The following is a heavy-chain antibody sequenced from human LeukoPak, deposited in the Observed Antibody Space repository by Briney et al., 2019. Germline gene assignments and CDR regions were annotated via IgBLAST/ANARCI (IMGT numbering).Heavy chain of an antibody. Sequence: GGSLRLSCAASGFTFNNYGMHWVRQAPGKGLEWVAVISYDGSNKYYADSAKGRFTISRDNSKNTLYLQINSLRAVDTAVYYCASAYYTQVRGVPPADYWSQGTQVTVSS. J-gene: IGHJ4*02. CDR1: GFTFNNYG. D-gene: IGHD3-10*01. V-gene: IGHV3-30*03. CDR3: ASAYYTQVRGVPPADY. CDR2: ISYDGSNK.